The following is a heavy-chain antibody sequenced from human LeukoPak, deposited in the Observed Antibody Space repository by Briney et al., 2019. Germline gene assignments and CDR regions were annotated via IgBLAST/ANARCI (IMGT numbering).Heavy chain of an antibody. CDR1: GFTFSSYS. CDR3: TRSSYTNSWFFY. Sequence: GGSLRLSCAASGFTFSSYSMNWVRQAPGKGLEWVSSISSSSSYIYYADSVKGRFTISRDNAKNSLYLQMNSLKAEDTAVYYCTRSSYTNSWFFYWGQGSLVTVSS. J-gene: IGHJ4*02. CDR2: ISSSSSYI. D-gene: IGHD2-8*01. V-gene: IGHV3-21*03.